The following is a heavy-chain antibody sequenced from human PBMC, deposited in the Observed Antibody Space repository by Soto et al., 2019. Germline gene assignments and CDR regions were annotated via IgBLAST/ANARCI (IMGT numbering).Heavy chain of an antibody. CDR2: IYYSGST. CDR1: GYSISSSNW. CDR3: ARSYLSYGDYGITRNWYFDL. D-gene: IGHD4-17*01. Sequence: QVQLQESGPGLVKPSDTLSLTCAVSGYSISSSNWWGWIRQPPGKGLEWIGYIYYSGSTYYNPSLKSRVTMSVDTSKNQFSLKLSSVTAVDTAVYYCARSYLSYGDYGITRNWYFDLWRRGTLVTVSS. J-gene: IGHJ2*01. V-gene: IGHV4-28*01.